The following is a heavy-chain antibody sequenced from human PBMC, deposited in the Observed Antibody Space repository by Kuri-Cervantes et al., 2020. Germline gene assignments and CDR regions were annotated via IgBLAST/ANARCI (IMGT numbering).Heavy chain of an antibody. CDR2: ISAYNGNT. CDR1: GYTFTSYG. D-gene: IGHD3-16*01. Sequence: ASVKVSCKASGYTFTSYGISWVRQAPGQGLEWMGWISAYNGNTNYAQKLQGRVTMTTDTSTSTAYMELRSRRSADTAVYYCARNLAPSYYYGMDVWGQGTTVTVSS. V-gene: IGHV1-18*01. CDR3: ARNLAPSYYYGMDV. J-gene: IGHJ6*02.